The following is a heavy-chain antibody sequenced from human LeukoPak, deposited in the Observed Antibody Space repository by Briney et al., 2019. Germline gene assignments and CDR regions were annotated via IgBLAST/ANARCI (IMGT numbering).Heavy chain of an antibody. CDR3: AREHGSGSVFDY. CDR2: IYTSGST. V-gene: IGHV4-4*07. Sequence: SETLSLTCTVSGGSISSYYWSWIRQPAGKGLEWIGRIYTSGSTNYNPSLKSRVAMSVDTSKNQFSLKRSSVTAADTAVYYCAREHGSGSVFDYWGQGTLVTVSS. D-gene: IGHD3-10*01. CDR1: GGSISSYY. J-gene: IGHJ4*02.